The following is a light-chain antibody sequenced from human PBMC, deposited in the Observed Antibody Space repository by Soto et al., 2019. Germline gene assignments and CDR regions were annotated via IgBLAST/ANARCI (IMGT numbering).Light chain of an antibody. CDR2: RAS. J-gene: IGKJ2*01. CDR3: QQYNSYSLT. CDR1: QSINNW. Sequence: DIQMTQSPSTLSASVGDRVTLTCRASQSINNWLAWYQQKPGKAPKLLIYRASTLKSGIPSRFSGSGSGTEFTLTISSLQPDDFATYYCQQYNSYSLTFGHGTKLEIK. V-gene: IGKV1-5*03.